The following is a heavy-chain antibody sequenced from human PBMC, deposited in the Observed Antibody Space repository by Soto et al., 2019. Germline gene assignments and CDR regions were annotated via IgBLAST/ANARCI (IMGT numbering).Heavy chain of an antibody. D-gene: IGHD2-15*01. V-gene: IGHV4-59*01. CDR2: IYYSGST. CDR3: ARDRSFVFDY. CDR1: GGSISSYY. J-gene: IGHJ4*02. Sequence: SETLSLTCTVSGGSISSYYWSWLRQPPGKGLEWIGYIYYSGSTNYNPSLKSRVTISVDTSKNQFSLKLSSVTAADTDVYYCARDRSFVFDYWGQGTLVTVS.